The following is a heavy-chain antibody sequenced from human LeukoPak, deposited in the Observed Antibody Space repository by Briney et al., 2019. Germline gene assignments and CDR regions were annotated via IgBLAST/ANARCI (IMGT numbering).Heavy chain of an antibody. D-gene: IGHD3-10*01. CDR1: GFTVSSYS. V-gene: IGHV3-23*01. CDR2: ISGSGGTT. Sequence: PGGSLRLSCAASGFTVSSYSMTWVRQAPGKGLEWVSGISGSGGTTYYADSEKGWFTISRDNSNTTLYVKMNRLGADATVDYYWAKVRVEWVPYYFDYCGHGTLVTVSS. J-gene: IGHJ4*01. CDR3: AKVRVEWVPYYFDY.